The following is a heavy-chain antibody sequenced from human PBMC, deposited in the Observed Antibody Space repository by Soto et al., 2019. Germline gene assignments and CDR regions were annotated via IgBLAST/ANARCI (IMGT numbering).Heavy chain of an antibody. Sequence: QVQLVESGGGVVQPGRSLRLSCAASGITFSSYGMHWVRQAPGKGLEWVAVISYDGSNKYYADSVKGRFTISRDNSKNTLYLQMNSLRAEDTAVYYCAKDQAGSSWYVGVFDYWGQGTLVTVSS. D-gene: IGHD6-13*01. CDR3: AKDQAGSSWYVGVFDY. J-gene: IGHJ4*02. CDR1: GITFSSYG. V-gene: IGHV3-30*18. CDR2: ISYDGSNK.